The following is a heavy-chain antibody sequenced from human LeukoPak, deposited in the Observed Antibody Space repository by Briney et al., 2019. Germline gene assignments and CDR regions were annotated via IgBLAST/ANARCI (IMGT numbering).Heavy chain of an antibody. CDR3: ASEGSAAGNIDY. J-gene: IGHJ4*02. CDR2: INHSGST. V-gene: IGHV4-34*01. CDR1: GGSFSGYY. D-gene: IGHD6-13*01. Sequence: KTSETLSLTCAVYGGSFSGYYWSWIRQPPGKGLEWIGEINHSGSTNYNPSLKSRVTISVDTSKNQFSLKLSSVTAADTAVYYCASEGSAAGNIDYWGQGTLVTVSS.